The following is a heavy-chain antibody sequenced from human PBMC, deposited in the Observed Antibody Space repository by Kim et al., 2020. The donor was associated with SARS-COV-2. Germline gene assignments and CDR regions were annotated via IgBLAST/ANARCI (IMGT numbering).Heavy chain of an antibody. CDR2: ISYDGSNK. J-gene: IGHJ6*02. CDR3: AKELPPGYSSGWSYYYYGMDV. Sequence: PGGSLRLSCAASGFTFSSYGMHWVRQAPGKGLEWVAVISYDGSNKYYADSVKGRFTISRDNSKNTLYLQMNSLRAEDTAVYYCAKELPPGYSSGWSYYYYGMDVWGQGTTVTVSS. CDR1: GFTFSSYG. D-gene: IGHD6-19*01. V-gene: IGHV3-30*18.